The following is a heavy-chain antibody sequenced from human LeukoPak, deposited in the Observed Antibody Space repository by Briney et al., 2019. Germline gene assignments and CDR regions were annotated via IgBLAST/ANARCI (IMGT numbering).Heavy chain of an antibody. CDR1: GGSISSYY. CDR2: IYYSGST. V-gene: IGHV4-59*01. J-gene: IGHJ4*02. Sequence: SETVSLTCTVSGGSISSYYWNWIRQPPGKGLEWIGYIYYSGSTNYNPSLRSRVTISVDTAKNQFSLKLSSVTAADTAVYYCARWSPSYYDLWGQGTLVTVSS. CDR3: ARWSPSYYDL.